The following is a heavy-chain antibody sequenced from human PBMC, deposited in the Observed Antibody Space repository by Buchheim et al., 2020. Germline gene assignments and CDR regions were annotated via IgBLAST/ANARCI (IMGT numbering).Heavy chain of an antibody. Sequence: QVQMQESGPGLVKPSGTLSLTCTVSGDSVSNDNWWSWVRQSPAKGLEWIGEIYHTGATNYNPSLKSRVTISTDKSKNPLSLNLNSVTAADTAVYCCVRNGWYSIDYWGQGTL. CDR3: VRNGWYSIDY. D-gene: IGHD6-19*01. CDR1: GDSVSNDNW. V-gene: IGHV4-4*01. CDR2: IYHTGAT. J-gene: IGHJ4*02.